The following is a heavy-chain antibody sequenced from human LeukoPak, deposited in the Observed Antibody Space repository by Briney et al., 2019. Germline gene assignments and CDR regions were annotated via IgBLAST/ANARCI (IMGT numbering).Heavy chain of an antibody. D-gene: IGHD3-22*01. Sequence: GGSLRLFCAASGFTFSSYSMNWVRQAPGKGLEWASSISSSSSYIYYADSVKGRFTISRDNAKNSLYLQMNSLRAEDTAVYYCVRDYYDSSGYYKGSHWGQGTLVTVSS. CDR1: GFTFSSYS. V-gene: IGHV3-21*04. CDR2: ISSSSSYI. CDR3: VRDYYDSSGYYKGSH. J-gene: IGHJ4*02.